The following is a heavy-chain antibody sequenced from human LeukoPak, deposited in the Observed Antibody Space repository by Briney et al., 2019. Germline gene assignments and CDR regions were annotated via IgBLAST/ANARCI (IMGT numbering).Heavy chain of an antibody. J-gene: IGHJ3*02. Sequence: GRSLRLSCAASGFTFSSYSMNWVRQAPGKGLEWVSSISSSSSYIYYADSVKGRFTISRDNAKNSLYLQMNSLRAEDTAVYYCARREEYCSGGSCYSDAFDIWGQGTMVTVSS. CDR3: ARREEYCSGGSCYSDAFDI. CDR2: ISSSSSYI. D-gene: IGHD2-15*01. CDR1: GFTFSSYS. V-gene: IGHV3-21*01.